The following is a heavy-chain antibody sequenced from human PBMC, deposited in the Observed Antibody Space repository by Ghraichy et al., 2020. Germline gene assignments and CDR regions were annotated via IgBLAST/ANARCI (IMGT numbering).Heavy chain of an antibody. CDR3: ARTWILYYFDY. V-gene: IGHV2-5*01. CDR1: GFSLSTSGVG. J-gene: IGHJ4*02. D-gene: IGHD5-18*01. Sequence: SGPTLVKPTQTLTLTCTFSGFSLSTSGVGVGWIRQPPGKALEWLALIYWNDDKRYSPSLKSRLTITKDTSKNQVVLTMTNMDPVDTATYYCARTWILYYFDYWGQGTLGTVSS. CDR2: IYWNDDK.